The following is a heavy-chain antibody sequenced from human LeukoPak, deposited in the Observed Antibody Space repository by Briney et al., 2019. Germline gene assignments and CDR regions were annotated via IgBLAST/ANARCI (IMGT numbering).Heavy chain of an antibody. CDR1: VGTFSSYA. Sequence: SVKVSCKASVGTFSSYAISWVRQAPGQGLEWMGGLIPIFGTANYAQKFQGRVTITADESTSTAYMELSSLRSEDTAVYYCARGVGFSRWLQLRRYGYFDYWGQGTLVTVSS. CDR2: LIPIFGTA. CDR3: ARGVGFSRWLQLRRYGYFDY. J-gene: IGHJ4*02. D-gene: IGHD5-24*01. V-gene: IGHV1-69*13.